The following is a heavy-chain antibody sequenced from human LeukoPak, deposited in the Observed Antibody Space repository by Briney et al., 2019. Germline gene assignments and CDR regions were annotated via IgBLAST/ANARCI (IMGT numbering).Heavy chain of an antibody. CDR1: GFAFSTSW. V-gene: IGHV3-7*01. J-gene: IGHJ3*02. CDR3: ARDRGGSAFDI. CDR2: INEDGSVK. Sequence: PGGSLRLSCAASGFAFSTSWMAWVRQAPGRGLEWVANINEDGSVKNYVDSVKGRFTISRDNAKNTLYLQMNSLRAEDTAVYHCARDRGGSAFDILGQGTMVTVSS. D-gene: IGHD3-10*01.